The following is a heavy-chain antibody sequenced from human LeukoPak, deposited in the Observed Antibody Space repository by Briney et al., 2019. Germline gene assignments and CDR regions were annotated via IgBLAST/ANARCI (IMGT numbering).Heavy chain of an antibody. CDR1: GFTLRSHW. Sequence: GGSLRLSCAASGFTLRSHWMNWVRQAPGKGLEWVANINQDGIERTYVDSVKGRFTISRDNAKNSLYLQMDSLRVDDTAVYFCARGDYGVQGGDNWLDPWGQGTLVTVSS. D-gene: IGHD2-8*01. V-gene: IGHV3-7*01. J-gene: IGHJ5*02. CDR3: ARGDYGVQGGDNWLDP. CDR2: INQDGIER.